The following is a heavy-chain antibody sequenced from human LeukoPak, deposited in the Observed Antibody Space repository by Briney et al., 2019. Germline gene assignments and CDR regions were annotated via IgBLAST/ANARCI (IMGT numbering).Heavy chain of an antibody. CDR2: INPNSGGT. Sequence: ASVKVSFKASGYTFTVYYMHWVRQAPGQGLEWMGWINPNSGGTNYAQKFQGRVTMTRDTSISTAYMELSRLRSDDTAVYYCARDYGDYVDYYYGMDVWGQGTTVTVSS. V-gene: IGHV1-2*02. D-gene: IGHD4-17*01. CDR1: GYTFTVYY. CDR3: ARDYGDYVDYYYGMDV. J-gene: IGHJ6*02.